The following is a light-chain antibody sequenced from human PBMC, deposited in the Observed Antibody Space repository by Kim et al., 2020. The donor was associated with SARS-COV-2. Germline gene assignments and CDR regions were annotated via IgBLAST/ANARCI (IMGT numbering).Light chain of an antibody. V-gene: IGLV3-16*01. CDR1: ALPKKY. J-gene: IGLJ3*02. CDR3: LSADSSGTYFWV. Sequence: SYDLTQPPSVSVSLGQMARITCSGEALPKKYAYWYQQKPGQFPVLVIYKDSERPSGIPERFSGSSSGTIVTLTISGVQAEDEADYYCLSADSSGTYFWVFGGGTQLTVL. CDR2: KDS.